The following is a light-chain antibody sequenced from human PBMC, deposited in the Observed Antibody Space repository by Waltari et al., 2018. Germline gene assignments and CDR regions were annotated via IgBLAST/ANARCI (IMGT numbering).Light chain of an antibody. V-gene: IGKV1-27*01. Sequence: DIQMTQSPSTLSASVGHRVTITCRASQGISNSLAWFQQRPGKVPNLLIYAASTLQSGVPSRFSGSKSGTDFTLTISSLQPEDVGTYYCQNYDMALWTFGQGTKVEIK. J-gene: IGKJ1*01. CDR2: AAS. CDR3: QNYDMALWT. CDR1: QGISNS.